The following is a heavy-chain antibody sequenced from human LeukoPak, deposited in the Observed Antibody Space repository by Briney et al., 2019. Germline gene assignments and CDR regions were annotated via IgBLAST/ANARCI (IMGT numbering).Heavy chain of an antibody. J-gene: IGHJ4*02. CDR3: ARINSYYYDSSGSY. Sequence: ASVKVSCKASGGTFISYAISWVRQAPGQGLEWMGGIIPIFGTANYAQKFQGRVTITADESTSTAYMELSSLRSEDTAVYYCARINSYYYDSSGSYWGQGTLVTVSS. D-gene: IGHD3-22*01. CDR2: IIPIFGTA. CDR1: GGTFISYA. V-gene: IGHV1-69*13.